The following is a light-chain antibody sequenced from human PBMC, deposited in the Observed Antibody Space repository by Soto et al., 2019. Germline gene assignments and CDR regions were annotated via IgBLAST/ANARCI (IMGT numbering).Light chain of an antibody. V-gene: IGKV3-11*01. CDR1: QSVSSY. J-gene: IGKJ5*01. CDR2: DAS. Sequence: EIVLTQSPATLSLSPGERATLSCRASQSVSSYLAWYQQKPGQAPRLLIYDASNRATGIPARFSGSGSGTDFTLTISSLEPEDFAVYYCQQRSNWLSITFGQGTRRRL. CDR3: QQRSNWLSIT.